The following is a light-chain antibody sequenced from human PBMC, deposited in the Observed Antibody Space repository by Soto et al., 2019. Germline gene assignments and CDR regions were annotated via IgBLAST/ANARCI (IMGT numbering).Light chain of an antibody. CDR3: QQYDKWPYT. Sequence: EIVLTQSPATLSVSPGEGATISCRTSQIIGTNLAWYQQKPGQAPRLLIYGAFIRAPGFPVRFRGTGSGSEFTLTISSQQSEDGALYFCQQYDKWPYTFGQGTNLELK. V-gene: IGKV3-15*01. CDR2: GAF. J-gene: IGKJ2*01. CDR1: QIIGTN.